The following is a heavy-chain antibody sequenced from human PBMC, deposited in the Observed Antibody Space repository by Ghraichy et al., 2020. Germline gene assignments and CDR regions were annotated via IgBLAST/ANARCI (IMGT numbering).Heavy chain of an antibody. V-gene: IGHV3-21*01. J-gene: IGHJ2*01. D-gene: IGHD5-12*01. Sequence: GGSLRLSCAASGFTFSSYSMNWVRQAPGKGLEWVSSISSSSSYIYYADSVKGRFTISRDNAKNSLYLQMNSLRAEDTAVYYCARGSYQLVDKGSDRTNWYFDLWGRGTLVTVSS. CDR1: GFTFSSYS. CDR3: ARGSYQLVDKGSDRTNWYFDL. CDR2: ISSSSSYI.